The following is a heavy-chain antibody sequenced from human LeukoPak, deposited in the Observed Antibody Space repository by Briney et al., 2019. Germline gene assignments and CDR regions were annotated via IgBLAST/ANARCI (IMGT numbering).Heavy chain of an antibody. CDR2: INTNTGNP. D-gene: IGHD6-13*01. CDR1: GYTFTSYA. Sequence: GASVKVSCKASGYTFTSYAMNWVRQAPGQGLEWMGWINTNTGNPTYAQGFTGRFVFSLDTSVSTAYLQISSLKAEDTAVYYCARDSPGIAAALPDYWGQGTLVTVSS. V-gene: IGHV7-4-1*02. CDR3: ARDSPGIAAALPDY. J-gene: IGHJ4*02.